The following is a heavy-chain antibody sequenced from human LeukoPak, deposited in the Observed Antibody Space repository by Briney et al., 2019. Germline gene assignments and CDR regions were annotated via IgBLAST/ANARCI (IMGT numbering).Heavy chain of an antibody. V-gene: IGHV1-2*02. Sequence: ASVKVSCKASGYTFTVYYVHWVRQAPGQGLEWMGWIYPVSGGTTYAEKFQGRVTMTRDTSITTAYLELSRLRSDDTAVYYCARGTYGGLPTSYYYYYMDVWGKGTTVTISS. D-gene: IGHD4-23*01. CDR1: GYTFTVYY. J-gene: IGHJ6*03. CDR2: IYPVSGGT. CDR3: ARGTYGGLPTSYYYYYMDV.